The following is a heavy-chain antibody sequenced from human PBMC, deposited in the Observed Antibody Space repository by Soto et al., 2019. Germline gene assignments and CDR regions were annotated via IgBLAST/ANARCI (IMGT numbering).Heavy chain of an antibody. Sequence: GQLVESGGGVVQPGGSLRLSCAASGFTFSAYAVNWVRQAPGKGLEWLAVISHDGNDEYYSDSVEGRFIVSRDNSKNTVYLQMNSLTTEDTALFYCATDRQEGAVAETLANCGQGTLVTVSS. D-gene: IGHD1-26*01. CDR2: ISHDGNDE. J-gene: IGHJ4*02. CDR3: ATDRQEGAVAETLAN. CDR1: GFTFSAYA. V-gene: IGHV3-30*04.